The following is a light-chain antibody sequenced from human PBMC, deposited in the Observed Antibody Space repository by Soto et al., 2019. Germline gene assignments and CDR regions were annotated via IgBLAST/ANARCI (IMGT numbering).Light chain of an antibody. CDR2: DVS. CDR3: SSYTSRSTLV. Sequence: QSVLTQPASVSGSPGQSITISCTGTSSDVGGYAYVSWYQQHPGKAPKLMIYDVSNRPSGVSNRFSGSKSGNTASLTISGLQAEDEADYHCSSYTSRSTLVFGSGTKLTVL. CDR1: SSDVGGYAY. V-gene: IGLV2-14*01. J-gene: IGLJ1*01.